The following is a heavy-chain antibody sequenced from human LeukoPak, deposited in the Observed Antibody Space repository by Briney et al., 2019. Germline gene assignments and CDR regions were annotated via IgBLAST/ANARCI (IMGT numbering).Heavy chain of an antibody. CDR1: GGSFSGYY. CDR3: ARRVRSSTSRWFDP. Sequence: SETLSLTCAVYGGSFSGYYWSWIRQPPGKGLEWIGEINHSGSTNYNPSLKSRVTISVDTSKNQFSLKLSSVTAADTAVYYCARRVRSSTSRWFDPWGQGTLVTVSS. V-gene: IGHV4-34*01. J-gene: IGHJ5*02. CDR2: INHSGST. D-gene: IGHD6-6*01.